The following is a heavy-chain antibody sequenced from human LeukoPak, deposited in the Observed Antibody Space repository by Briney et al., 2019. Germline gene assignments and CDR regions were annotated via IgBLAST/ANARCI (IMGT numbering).Heavy chain of an antibody. CDR3: ARYSTSWDY. CDR1: GFTFSIYA. V-gene: IGHV4-39*01. CDR2: IYYSGST. D-gene: IGHD2-2*01. Sequence: GSLRLSCAASGFTFSIYAMSWIRQPPGKGLEWIGSIYYSGSTYYNPFLKSRVTISVDTSKNQFSLKLSSVTAADTAVYYCARYSTSWDYWGQGTLVTVSS. J-gene: IGHJ4*02.